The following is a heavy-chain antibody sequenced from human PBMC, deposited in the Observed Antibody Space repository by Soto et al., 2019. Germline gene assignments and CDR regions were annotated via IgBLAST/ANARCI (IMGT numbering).Heavy chain of an antibody. CDR2: INHSGST. Sequence: SETLSLTCAVYGGSISGYYWSWIRQPPGKGLEWIGEINHSGSTNYNPSLKSRVTISVDTSKNQFSLKLSSVTAADTAVYYCARGWGYCSSTCCVDFDYWGQGTLVT. CDR1: GGSISGYY. J-gene: IGHJ4*02. D-gene: IGHD2-2*01. V-gene: IGHV4-34*01. CDR3: ARGWGYCSSTCCVDFDY.